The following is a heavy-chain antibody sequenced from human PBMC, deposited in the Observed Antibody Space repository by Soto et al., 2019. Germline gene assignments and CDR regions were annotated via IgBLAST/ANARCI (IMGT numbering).Heavy chain of an antibody. Sequence: SETLSLPCAVYGGSFSGYYWSWIRQPPGKGLEWIGEINHSGSTNYNPSLKGRGTIAVDTSKNQCSLRLSSVTAADTAVYYCARGPGNLGYCSGGSCYHPTSHYMDVWGKGTTVTVSS. CDR2: INHSGST. CDR3: ARGPGNLGYCSGGSCYHPTSHYMDV. CDR1: GGSFSGYY. D-gene: IGHD2-15*01. V-gene: IGHV4-34*01. J-gene: IGHJ6*03.